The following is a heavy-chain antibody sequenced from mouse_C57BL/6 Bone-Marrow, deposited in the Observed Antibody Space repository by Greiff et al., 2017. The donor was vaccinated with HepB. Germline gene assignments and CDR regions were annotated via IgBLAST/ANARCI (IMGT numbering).Heavy chain of an antibody. V-gene: IGHV7-1*01. Sequence: EVQLQESGGGLVQSGRSLRLSCATSGFTFSDFYMEWVRQAPGKGLEWIAASRNKANDYTTEYSASVKGRFIVSRDTSQSILYLQMNALRAEDTAIYYCARDAATWYFDVWGTGTTVTVSS. CDR2: SRNKANDYTT. D-gene: IGHD1-1*01. J-gene: IGHJ1*03. CDR1: GFTFSDFY. CDR3: ARDAATWYFDV.